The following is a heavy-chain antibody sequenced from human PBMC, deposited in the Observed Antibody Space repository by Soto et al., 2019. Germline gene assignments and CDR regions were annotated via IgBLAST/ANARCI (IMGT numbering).Heavy chain of an antibody. CDR2: ISYDGSNK. V-gene: IGHV3-30*04. CDR3: ARESPAPRTGDLDY. Sequence: GGSLRLSCAASGFTFSSYAMHWVRQAPGKGLEWVAVISYDGSNKYYADSVKGRFTISRDNSKNTLYLQMNSLRAEDTAVYYCARESPAPRTGDLDYWGQGTLVTVSS. J-gene: IGHJ4*02. D-gene: IGHD7-27*01. CDR1: GFTFSSYA.